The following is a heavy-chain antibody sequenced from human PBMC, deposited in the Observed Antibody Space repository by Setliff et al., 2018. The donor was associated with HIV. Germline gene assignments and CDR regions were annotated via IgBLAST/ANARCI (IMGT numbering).Heavy chain of an antibody. V-gene: IGHV3-30*04. CDR1: GFSLSGYA. CDR3: TRVGSSGWTPFDY. Sequence: GGSLRLSCAASGFSLSGYAMHWVRQAPDKGPEWVSIISYDGSRTYYAESVKGRFTISRDNSKNSLYLQMNSLRADDTAVYYCTRVGSSGWTPFDYWGQGTLVTVSS. CDR2: ISYDGSRT. J-gene: IGHJ4*02. D-gene: IGHD6-19*01.